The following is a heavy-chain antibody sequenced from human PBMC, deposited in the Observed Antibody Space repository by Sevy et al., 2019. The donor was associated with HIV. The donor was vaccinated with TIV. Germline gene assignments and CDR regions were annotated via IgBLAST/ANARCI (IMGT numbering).Heavy chain of an antibody. Sequence: GGSLRLSCAASGFTFSRYAMHWVRQAPGKGLEWVTIISYDGTIKYYAESVKGRFTISRDNSKNTLYLQMNSLSTDDTAVYYCARPRANYVDHYFFYAMDVWGQGTTVTVSS. CDR3: ARPRANYVDHYFFYAMDV. CDR1: GFTFSRYA. CDR2: ISYDGTIK. J-gene: IGHJ6*02. D-gene: IGHD4-17*01. V-gene: IGHV3-30-3*01.